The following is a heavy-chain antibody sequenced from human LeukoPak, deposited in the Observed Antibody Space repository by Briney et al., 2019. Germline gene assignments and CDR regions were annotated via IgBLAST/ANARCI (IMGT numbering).Heavy chain of an antibody. CDR1: GYTFTSYA. V-gene: IGHV1-3*01. D-gene: IGHD3-16*01. Sequence: ASVKVSCKASGYTFTSYAMHWVRQATGQRLEWMGWINAGNGNTKYSQKFQGRVTITRDTSASTAYMELSSLRSEDTAVYYCARGRPGYYYDYWGQGTLVTVSS. CDR3: ARGRPGYYYDY. CDR2: INAGNGNT. J-gene: IGHJ1*01.